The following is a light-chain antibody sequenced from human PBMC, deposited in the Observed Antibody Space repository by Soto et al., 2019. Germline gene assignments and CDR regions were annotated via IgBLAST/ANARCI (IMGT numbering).Light chain of an antibody. J-gene: IGLJ1*01. CDR1: SSDVGGYDY. CDR3: SSYSSSTADL. Sequence: LPQPASVSGSPGQSITISCTGTSSDVGGYDYVSWYQLHPGKAPKLMAFEVSNRPSGVSYRFSGSKSGSTASLTTSGLQAEDEADDFCSSYSSSTADLFGTGTKVTV. V-gene: IGLV2-14*01. CDR2: EVS.